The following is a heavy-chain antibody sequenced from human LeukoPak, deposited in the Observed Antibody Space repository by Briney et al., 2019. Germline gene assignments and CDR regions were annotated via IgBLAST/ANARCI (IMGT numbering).Heavy chain of an antibody. J-gene: IGHJ4*02. V-gene: IGHV4-34*01. CDR1: GGSFSGYY. Sequence: SETLSLTCAVYGGSFSGYYWTWIRQRPGKGLEWIGEITDGGSTKYNPSLKSRVTISVDTSKFQFSLKLRSVAVADTAVYYCARQKKYSTSFRGGQIDFWGQGTLVTVSS. CDR2: ITDGGST. D-gene: IGHD3-16*01. CDR3: ARQKKYSTSFRGGQIDF.